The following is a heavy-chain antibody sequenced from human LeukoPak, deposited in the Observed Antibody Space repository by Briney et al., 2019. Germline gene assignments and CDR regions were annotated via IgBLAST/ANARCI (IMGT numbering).Heavy chain of an antibody. CDR1: GYSFTTYW. Sequence: GESLKISCRGSGYSFTTYWIGRVRQMPGKGLEWMGIIHPGDSDTRYTPSFQGQVTMSADKSTNTAYLQWSSLRASDTAMYYCARRQGCSSSSCPPYYWGQGTLVTVSP. CDR3: ARRQGCSSSSCPPYY. V-gene: IGHV5-51*01. CDR2: IHPGDSDT. D-gene: IGHD2-2*01. J-gene: IGHJ4*02.